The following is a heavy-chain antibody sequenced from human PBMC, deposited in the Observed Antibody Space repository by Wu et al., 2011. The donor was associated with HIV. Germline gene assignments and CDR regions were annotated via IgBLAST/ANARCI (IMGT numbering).Heavy chain of an antibody. V-gene: IGHV1-18*01. Sequence: QVQLVQSGAEVKKPGASVKVSCKASGYTFTSYGISWVRQAPGQGLEWMGWISAYNGDTNHAQKFQGRVTMTTDTSTSTAYMELRSLRSDDTAVYYCARDGSSAQLDLYYNHMDVWGKGTTVTVSS. CDR2: ISAYNGDT. D-gene: IGHD6-6*01. CDR3: ARDGSSAQLDLYYNHMDV. CDR1: GYTFTSYG. J-gene: IGHJ6*03.